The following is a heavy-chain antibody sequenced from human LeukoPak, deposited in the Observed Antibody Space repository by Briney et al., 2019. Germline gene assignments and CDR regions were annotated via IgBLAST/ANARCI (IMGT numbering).Heavy chain of an antibody. CDR1: GGSISSYY. CDR3: ARVTGYMIEDYFDY. Sequence: PSETLSLTCTVSGGSISSYYWSWIRQPPGKGLEWVGYIYYSGSTNYNPSLKSRVTISVDTSKNQFSLRLRSVTAADTAVYYCARVTGYMIEDYFDYWGQGTLVTVSS. J-gene: IGHJ4*02. D-gene: IGHD3-22*01. CDR2: IYYSGST. V-gene: IGHV4-59*01.